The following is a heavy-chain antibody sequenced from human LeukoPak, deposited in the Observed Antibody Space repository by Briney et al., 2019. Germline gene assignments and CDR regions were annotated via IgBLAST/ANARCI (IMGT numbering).Heavy chain of an antibody. J-gene: IGHJ4*02. D-gene: IGHD1-26*01. CDR1: GFVVRNNH. V-gene: IGHV3-53*01. CDR3: AASGNFPWYFDY. Sequence: GESLRLSCAASGFVVRNNHMGWVRQAPGKGLEWVSLLYSGGDTSYADSVKGRFTLSRDRSKNTLYLQMKSLRVDDTAVYYCAASGNFPWYFDYWGQGTLVTVSS. CDR2: LYSGGDT.